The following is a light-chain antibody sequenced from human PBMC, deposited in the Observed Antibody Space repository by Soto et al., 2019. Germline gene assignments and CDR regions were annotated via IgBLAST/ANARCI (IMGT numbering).Light chain of an antibody. CDR2: GTT. Sequence: EIVLTQSPGTVSLSPGETAALSCRASQTVSSNYLAWYQQKPGQAPRLLIYGTTSRATGVPDRFSGGGSGTAFTLTISRLEPEDFAVYTCQQYSSSPPTFCGGTQVEI. CDR1: QTVSSNY. V-gene: IGKV3-20*01. CDR3: QQYSSSPPT. J-gene: IGKJ4*01.